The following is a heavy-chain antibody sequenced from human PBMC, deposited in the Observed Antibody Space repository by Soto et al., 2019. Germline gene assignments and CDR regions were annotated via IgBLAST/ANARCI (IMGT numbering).Heavy chain of an antibody. J-gene: IGHJ3*02. D-gene: IGHD1-1*01. CDR2: TWNDGSNK. CDR3: TTELNDMQAFDI. Sequence: QVQLVESGGGVVQPGRSLRLSCVASGFTFSTYGMHWVRQAPGKGLEWVAMTWNDGSNKYYTDSMKDRFTISRDNSKNTPYQQMNSLRDEDSAVYYCTTELNDMQAFDIWGQGTMVTVSS. V-gene: IGHV3-33*01. CDR1: GFTFSTYG.